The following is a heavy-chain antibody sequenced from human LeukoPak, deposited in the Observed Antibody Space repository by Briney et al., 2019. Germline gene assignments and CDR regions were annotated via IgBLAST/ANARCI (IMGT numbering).Heavy chain of an antibody. CDR2: VNSNSGGT. V-gene: IGHV1-2*02. Sequence: ASVKVSCKASGYTFTAYYMHWVRQAPGQGLEWMGWVNSNSGGTNYPQRFRGRVTVTRDTSINTAYMELSGLRSDDTAVYYCAIRDTDMVSPPHYWGQGTLVTVSS. CDR1: GYTFTAYY. J-gene: IGHJ4*02. CDR3: AIRDTDMVSPPHY. D-gene: IGHD5-18*01.